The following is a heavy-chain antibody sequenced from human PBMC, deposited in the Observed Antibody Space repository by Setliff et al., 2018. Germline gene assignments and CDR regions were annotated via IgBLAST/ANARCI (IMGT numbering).Heavy chain of an antibody. CDR2: VNHSGTT. CDR1: GGSFSGYY. V-gene: IGHV4-34*01. J-gene: IGHJ4*02. Sequence: ETLSLTCAVYGGSFSGYYWSWIRQSPGKGLEWIGEVNHSGTTYSNPSLKSRVTMSVDTSKNQFSLRLNSVTASDTAVYYCATTGTYRYFDYWGQGTLVTVSS. D-gene: IGHD1-1*01. CDR3: ATTGTYRYFDY.